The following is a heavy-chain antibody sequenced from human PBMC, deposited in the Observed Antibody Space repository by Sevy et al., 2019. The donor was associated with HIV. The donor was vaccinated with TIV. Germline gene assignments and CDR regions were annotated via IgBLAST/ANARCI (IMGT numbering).Heavy chain of an antibody. D-gene: IGHD7-27*01. CDR3: AREGGVATTGDHDAFDI. CDR1: GDTFSTYG. J-gene: IGHJ3*02. V-gene: IGHV1-69*13. Sequence: ASVKVSCKASGDTFSTYGLSWVRQAPGQGLEWMGGIIPIFGTPNYAQKFQGRVTITADESAGTAYMGLSSLRSEDTALYYGAREGGVATTGDHDAFDIWGHGTLVTVSS. CDR2: IIPIFGTP.